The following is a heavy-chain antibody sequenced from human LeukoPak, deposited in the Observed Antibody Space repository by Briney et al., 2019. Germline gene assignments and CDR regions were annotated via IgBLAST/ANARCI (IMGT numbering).Heavy chain of an antibody. V-gene: IGHV1-46*01. J-gene: IGHJ2*01. CDR3: ARGLGVIPYFDL. CDR2: INPSGGST. CDR1: EYTFSTYY. D-gene: IGHD3-16*02. Sequence: ASVKASDYPAEYTFSTYYINGVRQSPGQGLEWMGIINPSGGSTSYAQKFQGRVTMTRDTSTSTVYMELSSLRSGDTAVYYCARGLGVIPYFDLWGHGTLVTVSS.